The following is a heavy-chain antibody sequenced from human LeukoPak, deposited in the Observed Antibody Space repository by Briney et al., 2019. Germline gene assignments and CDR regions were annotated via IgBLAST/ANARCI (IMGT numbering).Heavy chain of an antibody. CDR3: ARGLRLVAVAGTDFDY. Sequence: ASVKVSCKASGYTFTSYDINWVRQATGQGLEWMGWMNPNSGNTGYAQKFQGRVTMTRNTSISTAYMELSSLRSEDTAVYYCARGLRLVAVAGTDFDYWGQGTLVTVSS. D-gene: IGHD6-19*01. CDR1: GYTFTSYD. J-gene: IGHJ4*02. V-gene: IGHV1-8*01. CDR2: MNPNSGNT.